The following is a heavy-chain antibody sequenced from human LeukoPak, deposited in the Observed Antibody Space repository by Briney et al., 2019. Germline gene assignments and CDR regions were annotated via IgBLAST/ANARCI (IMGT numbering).Heavy chain of an antibody. Sequence: SETLSLTCAVSGYSISIGYYWGWIRQPPGKGLDGIGRIYHSGSTYYNPSLKSRVTISVDTSKNQFSLKLSSVTAADTAVYYCARAAAAGFHAFDIWGQGTMVTVSS. V-gene: IGHV4-38-2*01. CDR1: GYSISIGYY. D-gene: IGHD6-13*01. CDR2: IYHSGST. CDR3: ARAAAAGFHAFDI. J-gene: IGHJ3*02.